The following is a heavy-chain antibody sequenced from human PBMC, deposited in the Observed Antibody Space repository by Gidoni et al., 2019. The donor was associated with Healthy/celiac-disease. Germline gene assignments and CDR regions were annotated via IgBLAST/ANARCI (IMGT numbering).Heavy chain of an antibody. J-gene: IGHJ6*02. CDR1: GFTFSSYG. CDR2: ISYDGSNK. Sequence: QVQLVESGGGVVPPGRSLRLSCAASGFTFSSYGMHWVRQAPGKGLEWVAVISYDGSNKYYADSVKGRFTISRDNYKNTLYLQMNSLRAEDTAVYYCAKDPAYGMDVWGQGTTVTVSS. V-gene: IGHV3-30*18. CDR3: AKDPAYGMDV.